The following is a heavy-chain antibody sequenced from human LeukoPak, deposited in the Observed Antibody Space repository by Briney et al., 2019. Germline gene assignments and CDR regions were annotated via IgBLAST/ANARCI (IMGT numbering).Heavy chain of an antibody. CDR3: ARSPRLCSSTSCYVYY. CDR1: GGSISSYY. Sequence: PSETLSLTCTVSGGSISSYYWSWIRQPPGKGLEWIGYIYYSGSTNYNPSLKSRVTISVDTSKNQFSLKLSSVTAADTAVYYCARSPRLCSSTSCYVYYWGQGTLVTVSS. J-gene: IGHJ4*02. CDR2: IYYSGST. D-gene: IGHD2-2*01. V-gene: IGHV4-59*08.